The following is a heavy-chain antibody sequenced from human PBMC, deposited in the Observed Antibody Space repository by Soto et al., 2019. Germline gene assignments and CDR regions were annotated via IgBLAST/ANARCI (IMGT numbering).Heavy chain of an antibody. CDR3: ARVDPRGVAGVRDY. V-gene: IGHV1-18*01. D-gene: IGHD3-10*01. J-gene: IGHJ4*02. CDR1: GNTFASHG. CDR2: ISGFNGQT. Sequence: GASVKVSCKASGNTFASHGFSWVRQAPGQGLEWMGWISGFNGQTNYALKFQGRVTLTTDASTSTAYMELRSLRSDDTAVYFCARVDPRGVAGVRDYCHQGPLVAVST.